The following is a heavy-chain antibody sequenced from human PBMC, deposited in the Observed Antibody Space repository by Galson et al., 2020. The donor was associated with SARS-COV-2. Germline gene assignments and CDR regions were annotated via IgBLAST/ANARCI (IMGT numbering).Heavy chain of an antibody. J-gene: IGHJ5*02. D-gene: IGHD6-13*01. V-gene: IGHV4-34*01. Sequence: SETLSLTCAVYGGYFSGYYWSWIRQPPGKGLEWIGELNHSGSTNYNPSLKSRVTISVDTSKNQFSLKLSSVTAADTAVYYCARGRYSSSWYGARNWFDPWGQGTLVTVSS. CDR3: ARGRYSSSWYGARNWFDP. CDR1: GGYFSGYY. CDR2: LNHSGST.